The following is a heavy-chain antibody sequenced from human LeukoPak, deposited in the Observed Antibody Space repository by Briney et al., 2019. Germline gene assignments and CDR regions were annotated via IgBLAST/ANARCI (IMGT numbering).Heavy chain of an antibody. CDR2: ISSSSSYI. J-gene: IGHJ4*02. V-gene: IGHV3-21*01. D-gene: IGHD3-22*01. CDR1: GFTFSSYS. CDR3: ARGTRYYYDSSGYSTYYFDY. Sequence: GGSLRLSCAASGFTFSSYSMNWVRQAPGKGLEWVSSISSSSSYIYYADSVKGRFTISRDNAKNSLYLQMNSLRAEDTAVYYCARGTRYYYDSSGYSTYYFDYWGQGTLVTVSS.